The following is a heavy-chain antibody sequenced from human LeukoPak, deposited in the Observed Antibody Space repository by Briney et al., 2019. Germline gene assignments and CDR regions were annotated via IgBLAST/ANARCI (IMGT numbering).Heavy chain of an antibody. Sequence: GASVKVSCKASGYTVTSYYMHWVRQAPGQGLEWMGILNPNGGSSNYAQKFQGRATLTRATSTCTVYMELSSLRSEDTAVYYCARTYDSSGPPNYWGQGTLVTVSS. D-gene: IGHD3-22*01. V-gene: IGHV1-46*01. J-gene: IGHJ4*02. CDR3: ARTYDSSGPPNY. CDR1: GYTVTSYY. CDR2: LNPNGGSS.